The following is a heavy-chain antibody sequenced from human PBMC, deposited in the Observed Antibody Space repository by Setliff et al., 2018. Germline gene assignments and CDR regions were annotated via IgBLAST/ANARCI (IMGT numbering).Heavy chain of an antibody. CDR1: GGTFINYA. J-gene: IGHJ6*02. Sequence: SVKVSCKASGGTFINYAISWVRQAPGQGLEWMGGIIPIFGTANYAQKFQGRVTITADESTSTACMELSSLRSEDTAVYYCSRFGLYYEAVYGGGDYYYYGMDVWGQGTTVTVSS. D-gene: IGHD3-16*01. CDR2: IIPIFGTA. V-gene: IGHV1-69*13. CDR3: SRFGLYYEAVYGGGDYYYYGMDV.